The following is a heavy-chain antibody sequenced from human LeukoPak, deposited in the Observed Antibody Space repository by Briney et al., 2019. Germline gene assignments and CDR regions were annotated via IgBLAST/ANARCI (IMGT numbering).Heavy chain of an antibody. D-gene: IGHD6-6*01. CDR1: GFTFSSFS. CDR2: ISSSGSTI. CDR3: ARSIAARKGNFDY. J-gene: IGHJ4*02. V-gene: IGHV3-48*01. Sequence: GGSLRLSCAASGFTFSSFSMNWVRQAPGKGLEWVSYISSSGSTIYYADSVKGRFTISRDNAKNSLYLQMNSLRAEDTAVYYCARSIAARKGNFDYWGQGTLVTVSS.